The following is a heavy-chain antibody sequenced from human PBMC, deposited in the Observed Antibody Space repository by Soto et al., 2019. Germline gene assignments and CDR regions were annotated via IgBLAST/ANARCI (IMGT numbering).Heavy chain of an antibody. Sequence: QVQLVQSGTEVKKPGASVKVSCKTSGYTFFNYGISWVRQDPGQGREWMGWISAYNGNTNYAQNLQGRVTMTTDTSTKTAYMELRSLRSDDTAVYYCARRSSSSSWFDPWGQVTLVTVSS. CDR1: GYTFFNYG. V-gene: IGHV1-18*01. D-gene: IGHD6-6*01. J-gene: IGHJ5*02. CDR3: ARRSSSSSWFDP. CDR2: ISAYNGNT.